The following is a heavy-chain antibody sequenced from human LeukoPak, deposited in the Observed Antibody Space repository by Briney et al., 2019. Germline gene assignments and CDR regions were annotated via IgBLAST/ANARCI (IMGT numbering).Heavy chain of an antibody. CDR3: ARGGPHSSSSDLDY. J-gene: IGHJ4*02. CDR1: GYTFTSYD. Sequence: ASVKVSCEASGYTFTSYDINWVRQATGQGLEWMGWMNPNSGNTGYAQKLQGRVTMTRNTSISTAYMELSSLRSEDTAVYYCARGGPHSSSSDLDYWGQGTLVTVSS. V-gene: IGHV1-8*01. CDR2: MNPNSGNT. D-gene: IGHD6-6*01.